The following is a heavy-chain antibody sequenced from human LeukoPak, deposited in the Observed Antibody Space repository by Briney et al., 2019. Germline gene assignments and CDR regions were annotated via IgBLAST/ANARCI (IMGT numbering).Heavy chain of an antibody. J-gene: IGHJ6*03. CDR1: GYTFTSYG. CDR3: ARSCGGGSCYYYMDV. D-gene: IGHD2-15*01. V-gene: IGHV1-18*01. Sequence: ASVKVSCKASGYTFTSYGISWVRQAPGQGLEWMGWISAYNGNTNYAQKLQGRVTMTTDTSTSTAYMELRSLRSDDTAVYYCARSCGGGSCYYYMDVWGKGTTVTVSS. CDR2: ISAYNGNT.